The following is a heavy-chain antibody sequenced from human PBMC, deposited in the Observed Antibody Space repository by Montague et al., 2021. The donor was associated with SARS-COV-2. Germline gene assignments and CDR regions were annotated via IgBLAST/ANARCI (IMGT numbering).Heavy chain of an antibody. J-gene: IGHJ4*02. V-gene: IGHV3-43*02. D-gene: IGHD3-22*01. CDR1: GFTFDDYA. CDR2: ISGDGGST. Sequence: SLRLSCAASGFTFDDYAMHWVRQAPGKGLEWVSLISGDGGSTYYADSVKGRFTISRDNSKHSLYLQMNSLRTEDTALYYCAKDIVRDYYDSSGYYGGSVDYWGQGTLVTVSS. CDR3: AKDIVRDYYDSSGYYGGSVDY.